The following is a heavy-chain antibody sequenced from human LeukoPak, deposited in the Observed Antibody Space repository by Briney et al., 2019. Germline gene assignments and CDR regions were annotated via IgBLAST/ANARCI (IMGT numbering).Heavy chain of an antibody. CDR2: ISYDGTNK. D-gene: IGHD6-6*01. Sequence: PGGSLRLSCAASGFTFNSYGMHWVRQVPGKGLEWVAIISYDGTNKYYADSVKGRFTISRDSSKNTLYLQMNSLRPEDTAVYYCARAHLSSASTDYMTVWGKGTTVTVS. CDR3: ARAHLSSASTDYMTV. V-gene: IGHV3-30*03. J-gene: IGHJ6*03. CDR1: GFTFNSYG.